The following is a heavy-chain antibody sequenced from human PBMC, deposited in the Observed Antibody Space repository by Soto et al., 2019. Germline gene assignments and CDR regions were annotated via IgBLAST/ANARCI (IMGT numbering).Heavy chain of an antibody. Sequence: PSETLSLTCTVSGASLSLLYWSWVRQSPGKGLEWIGYIYYNGSATYNPSFRSRVTIAIDTSKSQFSLRLTSVTAADTAVYYCARRGLNYYDSSGPIYYYYGMDVWGQGTTVTVSS. CDR1: GASLSLLY. CDR3: ARRGLNYYDSSGPIYYYYGMDV. CDR2: IYYNGSA. D-gene: IGHD3-22*01. V-gene: IGHV4-59*01. J-gene: IGHJ6*02.